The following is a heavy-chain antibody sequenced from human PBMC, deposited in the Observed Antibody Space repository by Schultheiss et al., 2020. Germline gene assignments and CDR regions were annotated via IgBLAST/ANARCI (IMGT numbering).Heavy chain of an antibody. CDR2: IYPGDSDT. Sequence: GESLKISCKGSGYSFTSYWISWVRQMPGKGLEWMGIIYPGDSDTRYSPSFQGQVTISADKSISTAYLQWSSLKASDTAMYYCAKVGLRFLESGGMDVWGQGTTVTVSS. CDR1: GYSFTSYW. V-gene: IGHV5-51*01. J-gene: IGHJ6*02. CDR3: AKVGLRFLESGGMDV. D-gene: IGHD3-3*01.